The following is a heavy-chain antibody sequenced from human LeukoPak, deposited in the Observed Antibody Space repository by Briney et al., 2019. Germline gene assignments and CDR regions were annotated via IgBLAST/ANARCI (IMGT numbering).Heavy chain of an antibody. D-gene: IGHD3-16*01. V-gene: IGHV3-7*03. CDR3: ARGGGLDV. Sequence: PGGSLRLSCAASGLTFSSYWMNWARQAPGKGLEWVASINNNGNVNYYVDSVKGRFTISRDNAKNSLYLQMSNLRAEDTAVYFCARGGGLDVWGQGATVTVSS. CDR1: GLTFSSYW. J-gene: IGHJ6*02. CDR2: INNNGNVN.